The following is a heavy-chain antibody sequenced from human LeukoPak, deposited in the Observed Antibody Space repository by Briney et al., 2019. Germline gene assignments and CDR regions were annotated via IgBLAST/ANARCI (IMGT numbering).Heavy chain of an antibody. Sequence: SETLSLTCAVYGGSFSGYYWSWIRQPPGKGLEWIGEINHSGSTNYNPSLKSRVTISVDTSKNQFSLKLSSVTAADTAVYYCARGRRYPYGSGGAYFAYWGQGTLVTVSS. CDR2: INHSGST. V-gene: IGHV4-34*01. J-gene: IGHJ4*02. CDR3: ARGRRYPYGSGGAYFAY. D-gene: IGHD3-10*01. CDR1: GGSFSGYY.